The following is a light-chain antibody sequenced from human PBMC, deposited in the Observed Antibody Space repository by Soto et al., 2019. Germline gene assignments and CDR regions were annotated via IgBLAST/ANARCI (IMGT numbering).Light chain of an antibody. V-gene: IGKV3-20*01. Sequence: EIVLTQSPGTLSLSPGERATLSCRASQSVSSSYLAWYQQKPGQAPRLLIYGASSRATGIPDRFSGSGSGTDFTLTISRLEPEDFAVYSCPQYCSSRTFGQGTNVDIQ. J-gene: IGKJ1*01. CDR2: GAS. CDR3: PQYCSSRT. CDR1: QSVSSSY.